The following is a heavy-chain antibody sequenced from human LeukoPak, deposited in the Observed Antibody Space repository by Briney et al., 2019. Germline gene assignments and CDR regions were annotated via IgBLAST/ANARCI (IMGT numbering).Heavy chain of an antibody. D-gene: IGHD3-22*01. J-gene: IGHJ4*02. Sequence: GDSLKISCKISGHNFMNSWIAWVRPMPGRGLEWMGIIYPGDSDTRYNPSFQGQATISADKSISTAYLQWSGLEASDTAIYYCATSVTDDLGGYYFAYWGQGTLVTVSS. CDR3: ATSVTDDLGGYYFAY. CDR1: GHNFMNSW. CDR2: IYPGDSDT. V-gene: IGHV5-51*01.